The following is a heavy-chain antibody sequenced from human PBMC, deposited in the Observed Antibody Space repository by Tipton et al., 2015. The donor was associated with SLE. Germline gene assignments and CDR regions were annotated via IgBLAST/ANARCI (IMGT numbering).Heavy chain of an antibody. CDR2: IYYSGST. Sequence: TLSLTCTVSGGSISSYYWGWIRQPPGKGLEWIGSIYYSGSTYYNPSLKSRVTISVDTSKNQFSLKLSSVTAADTAVYYCARRGSGWYRDYFDYWGQGTLVTVSS. J-gene: IGHJ4*02. D-gene: IGHD6-19*01. CDR3: ARRGSGWYRDYFDY. CDR1: GGSISSYY. V-gene: IGHV4-39*01.